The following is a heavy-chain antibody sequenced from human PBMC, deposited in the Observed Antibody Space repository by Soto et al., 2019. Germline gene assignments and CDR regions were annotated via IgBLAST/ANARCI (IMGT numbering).Heavy chain of an antibody. D-gene: IGHD6-6*01. J-gene: IGHJ5*02. CDR1: GFSFTGYY. Sequence: ASVKVSCKASGFSFTGYYIHWLRRAPGQGLEWMGWINAHSGGTEYAQKFQGRVTLTRDTSIATAYLTLTSLTSDDTALYYCAKDLTRQLAYWLDPWGQGTQVTVSS. CDR3: AKDLTRQLAYWLDP. CDR2: INAHSGGT. V-gene: IGHV1-2*02.